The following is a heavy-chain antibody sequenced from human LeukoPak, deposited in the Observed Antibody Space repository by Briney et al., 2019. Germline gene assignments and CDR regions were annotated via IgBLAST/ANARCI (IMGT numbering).Heavy chain of an antibody. D-gene: IGHD6-19*01. CDR2: IYYSGST. Sequence: PSETLFLTCTVSGGSISSYYWSWIRQPPGKGLEWIGYIYYSGSTNYNPSLKSRVTISVDTSKNQFSLKLSSVTAADTAVYYCARHAVYAGSGWAFDYWGQGTLVTVFS. CDR3: ARHAVYAGSGWAFDY. CDR1: GGSISSYY. J-gene: IGHJ4*02. V-gene: IGHV4-59*08.